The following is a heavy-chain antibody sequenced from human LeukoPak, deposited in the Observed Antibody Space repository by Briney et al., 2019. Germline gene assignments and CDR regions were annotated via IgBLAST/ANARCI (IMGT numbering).Heavy chain of an antibody. J-gene: IGHJ4*02. CDR1: GFRLKTFW. Sequence: PGGSLRLSCAASGFRLKTFWIHWIRQAPGGRLVWVSRISPDGSITTYADSVKGRFAISRDNAKNTLYLQMNRLRADDSDIYYCVSDSGTRSGGDSWGQGTLVTVSS. V-gene: IGHV3-74*01. D-gene: IGHD1-26*01. CDR2: ISPDGSIT. CDR3: VSDSGTRSGGDS.